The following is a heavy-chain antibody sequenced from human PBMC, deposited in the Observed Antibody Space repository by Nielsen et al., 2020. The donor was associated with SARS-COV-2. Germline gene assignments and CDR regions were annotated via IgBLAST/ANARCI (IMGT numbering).Heavy chain of an antibody. D-gene: IGHD7-27*01. CDR3: ARSLTLIGGYYGMDV. J-gene: IGHJ6*02. CDR1: GFTFSSYS. CDR2: ISSSSSYI. Sequence: GESLKISCAASGFTFSSYSMNWVRQAPGKGLEWVSSISSSSSYIYYADSVKGRFTISRDNAKNSLYLQMNSLRAEDTAVYYCARSLTLIGGYYGMDVWGQGTTVTVSS. V-gene: IGHV3-21*01.